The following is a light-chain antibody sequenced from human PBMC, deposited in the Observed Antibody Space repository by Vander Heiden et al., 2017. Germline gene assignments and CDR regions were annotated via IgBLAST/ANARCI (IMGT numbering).Light chain of an antibody. Sequence: SYVLTQSPSVSVAPGQTATMTGWGRNLGTKGVHWYQQRPGQAPGLVVGDVSGRTSGIPGRFSGSGSQNTATLTIARVEAGDEADYYCKVWESASKQRVVFGGGTKLTVL. CDR3: KVWESASKQRVV. CDR2: DVS. CDR1: NLGTKG. V-gene: IGLV3-21*02. J-gene: IGLJ3*02.